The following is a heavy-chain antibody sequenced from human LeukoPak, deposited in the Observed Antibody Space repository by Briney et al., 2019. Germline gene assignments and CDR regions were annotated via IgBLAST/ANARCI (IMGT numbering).Heavy chain of an antibody. CDR2: ISGSGGST. CDR3: AKALIYYDSSGYRNQPFDY. Sequence: GSLRLSCAASGFTFSSYAMSWVRQAPGKGLEWVSAISGSGGSTYYADSVKGRFTISRDNSKNTLYLQMNSLRAEDTAVYYCAKALIYYDSSGYRNQPFDYWGQGTLVTVSS. V-gene: IGHV3-23*01. D-gene: IGHD3-22*01. J-gene: IGHJ4*02. CDR1: GFTFSSYA.